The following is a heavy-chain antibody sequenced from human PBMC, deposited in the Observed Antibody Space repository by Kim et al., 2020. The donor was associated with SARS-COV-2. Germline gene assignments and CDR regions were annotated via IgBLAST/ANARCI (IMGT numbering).Heavy chain of an antibody. CDR1: GGSFSGYY. CDR3: ATLTPVWFGELLGWFDP. V-gene: IGHV4-34*01. CDR2: INHSGST. D-gene: IGHD3-10*01. Sequence: SQTLSLTCAVYGGSFSGYYWSWIRQPPGKGLEWIGEINHSGSTNYNPSLKSRVTISVDTSKNQFSLKLSSVTAADTAVYYCATLTPVWFGELLGWFDPWGQGTLVTVSS. J-gene: IGHJ5*02.